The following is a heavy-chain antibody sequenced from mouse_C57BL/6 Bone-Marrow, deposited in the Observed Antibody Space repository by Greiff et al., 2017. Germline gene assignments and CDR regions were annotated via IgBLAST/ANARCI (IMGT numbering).Heavy chain of an antibody. V-gene: IGHV5-6*01. CDR3: AGQGLLRSLYYFDY. CDR1: GFTFSSYG. J-gene: IGHJ2*01. Sequence: EVKLVESGGDLVKPGGSLKLSCAASGFTFSSYGMSWVRQTPDKRLEWVATISSGGSYTYYPDSVKGRFTITRDNAKNTLYLQMSSLKSEDTAMYYCAGQGLLRSLYYFDYWGQGTTLTVSS. D-gene: IGHD1-1*01. CDR2: ISSGGSYT.